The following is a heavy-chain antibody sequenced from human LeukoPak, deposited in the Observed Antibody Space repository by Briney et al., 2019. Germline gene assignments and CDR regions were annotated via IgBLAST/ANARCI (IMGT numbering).Heavy chain of an antibody. V-gene: IGHV3-23*01. J-gene: IGHJ1*01. CDR3: AKNGPWYSSSWYPEYFQH. D-gene: IGHD6-13*01. CDR2: ISGSGGST. Sequence: GGSLRLSCAASGFTFSSYAMSWVRQAPGKGLEWVSAISGSGGSTYYADSVKGRFTISRDNSKNTLYLQMNSLRAEDTAVYYCAKNGPWYSSSWYPEYFQHWGQGTLVTVSS. CDR1: GFTFSSYA.